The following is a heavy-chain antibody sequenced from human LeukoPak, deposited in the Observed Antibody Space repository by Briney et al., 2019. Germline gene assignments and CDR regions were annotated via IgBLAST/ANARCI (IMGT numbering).Heavy chain of an antibody. CDR3: AREWGYGSGSYFDP. Sequence: ASVKVSCKASGYTFTGYYMHWVRQAPGQGLEWMGWINPNSGGTNYAQKFQGRVTMTRDTSISTAYMELSRLRSDDTGVYYCAREWGYGSGSYFDPWGQGTLVTVSS. CDR2: INPNSGGT. J-gene: IGHJ5*02. CDR1: GYTFTGYY. V-gene: IGHV1-2*02. D-gene: IGHD3-10*01.